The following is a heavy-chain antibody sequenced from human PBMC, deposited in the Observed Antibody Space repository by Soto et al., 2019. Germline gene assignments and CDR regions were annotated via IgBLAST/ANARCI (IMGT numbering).Heavy chain of an antibody. CDR1: GGSISSYY. D-gene: IGHD6-13*01. V-gene: IGHV4-59*01. CDR2: IYYSGST. J-gene: IGHJ6*03. Sequence: SETLSLTCTVSGGSISSYYWSWIRQPPGKGLEWIGYIYYSGSTNYNPSIKSRVTISVDTSKNQFSLKLSSVTAADTAVYYCARAAAEGYYYYYYMDVWGKGTTVTVSS. CDR3: ARAAAEGYYYYYYMDV.